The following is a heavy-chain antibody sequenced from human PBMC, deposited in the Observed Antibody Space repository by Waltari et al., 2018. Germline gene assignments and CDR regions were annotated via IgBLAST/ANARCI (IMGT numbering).Heavy chain of an antibody. CDR3: AREPIVGATAFWYFDL. D-gene: IGHD1-26*01. J-gene: IGHJ2*01. CDR1: GYSISSGYY. Sequence: QVQLQESGPGLVKPSETLSLTCTVSGYSISSGYYWGWIRQPPGKGLEWLGSIYHSGSTYYNPSLKSRVTISVDTSKNQFALKLSSVTAADTAVYYCAREPIVGATAFWYFDLWGRGTLVTVSS. CDR2: IYHSGST. V-gene: IGHV4-38-2*02.